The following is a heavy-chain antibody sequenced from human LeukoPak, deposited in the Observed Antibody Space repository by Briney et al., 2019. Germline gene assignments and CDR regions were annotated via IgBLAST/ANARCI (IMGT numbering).Heavy chain of an antibody. CDR3: ARGPHFDY. J-gene: IGHJ4*02. Sequence: GGSLRLSCAASGFTFSSYSMNWVRQAPGKGLEWVAFIWYDGSNKYYADSVKGRFTISRDNSKNTLYLQMNSLRAEDTAVYYCARGPHFDYWGQGTLVTVSS. CDR2: IWYDGSNK. CDR1: GFTFSSYS. V-gene: IGHV3-33*08.